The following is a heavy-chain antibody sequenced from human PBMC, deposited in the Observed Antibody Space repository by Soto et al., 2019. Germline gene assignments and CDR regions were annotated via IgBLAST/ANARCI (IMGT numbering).Heavy chain of an antibody. CDR3: ARNKWNTGDFDY. Sequence: QVQLVQSGAGVQKPGASVKVSCTASGYRFTSYDINWVRQDSGQGLEWLGWMTPISGETGYAQKFRGRVAMTRDTSTSTAYVELSSLTYEDSALYYCARNKWNTGDFDYWGHGTLVTVSS. D-gene: IGHD1-20*01. J-gene: IGHJ4*01. CDR2: MTPISGET. CDR1: GYRFTSYD. V-gene: IGHV1-8*01.